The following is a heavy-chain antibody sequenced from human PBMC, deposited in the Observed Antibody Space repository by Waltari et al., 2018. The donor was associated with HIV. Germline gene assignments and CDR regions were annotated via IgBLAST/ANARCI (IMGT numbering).Heavy chain of an antibody. Sequence: QVQLVQSGAEVKKPGASVKVSCKAPGYTFTSHGLSWVRQAPGQGPEWMGWISAYNGNTNYAQKLQGRVTMTTDTSTSTAYMELRSLRSDDTAVYYCAREGLRAYYDILTGYYHYYGMDVWGQGTTVTVSS. CDR1: GYTFTSHG. J-gene: IGHJ6*02. CDR3: AREGLRAYYDILTGYYHYYGMDV. CDR2: ISAYNGNT. V-gene: IGHV1-18*01. D-gene: IGHD3-9*01.